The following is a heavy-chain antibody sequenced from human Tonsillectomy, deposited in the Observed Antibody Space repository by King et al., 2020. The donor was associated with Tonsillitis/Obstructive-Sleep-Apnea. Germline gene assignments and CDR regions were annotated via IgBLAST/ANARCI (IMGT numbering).Heavy chain of an antibody. CDR1: GFTFSRYA. V-gene: IGHV3-23*01. D-gene: IGHD3-3*01. CDR2: LTGSADST. J-gene: IGHJ4*02. CDR3: AKDRSYDFWSGYYVGDY. Sequence: VQLLESGGGLVQPGGSLRLSCAASGFTFSRYAMSWVRQAPGKGLEWVSSLTGSADSTYYADSVKGRFTISRGNSKNTLYLQMNSLRAEDTAVYYCAKDRSYDFWSGYYVGDYWGQGTLVTVSS.